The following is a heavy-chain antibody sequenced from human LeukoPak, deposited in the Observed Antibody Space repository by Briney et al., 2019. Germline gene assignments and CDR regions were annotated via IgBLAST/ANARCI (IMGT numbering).Heavy chain of an antibody. J-gene: IGHJ3*02. CDR2: IKEDGSEK. V-gene: IGHV3-7*01. CDR3: ARDSGGFDI. CDR1: GFTFSSYS. Sequence: GGSLRLSCAASGFTFSSYSMNWVRQAPGKGLEWVANIKEDGSEKYYVDSVRGRFTISRDNAKNSLYLQMNSQSAEDTAVNYCARDSGGFDIWGQGTVVTVSS. D-gene: IGHD1-26*01.